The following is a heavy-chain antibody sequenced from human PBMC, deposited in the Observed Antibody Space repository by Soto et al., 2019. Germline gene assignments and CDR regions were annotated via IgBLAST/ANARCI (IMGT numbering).Heavy chain of an antibody. CDR1: GGTLSSQT. J-gene: IGHJ6*02. CDR3: ADLVVADTGMDV. D-gene: IGHD2-15*01. V-gene: IGHV1-69*02. CDR2: IIPILGIA. Sequence: QVQLVQSGAEVKKPGSSVKVSCKASGGTLSSQTISWVRQAPGQGLEWMGRIIPILGIANYAQKFQGRVTITADKSTSTAYMELSSLRSEDTAVYYSADLVVADTGMDVWGQGTTVTVSS.